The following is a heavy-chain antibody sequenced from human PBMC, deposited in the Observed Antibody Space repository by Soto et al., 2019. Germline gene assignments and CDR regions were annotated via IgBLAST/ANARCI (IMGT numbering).Heavy chain of an antibody. J-gene: IGHJ4*02. CDR2: IIRSGSFI. CDR1: GFSFSNDN. D-gene: IGHD3-22*01. Sequence: EVQLVESGGGLVKPGGSLPLSCAASGFSFSNDNMNWIRQAPGKGLEWVSSIIRSGSFIYYADSVKGRFTISRDNAKKSLYLQMNSIRAEDTALYYCARVADYYDSSGYLPVVDWGQGTLVTVSS. CDR3: ARVADYYDSSGYLPVVD. V-gene: IGHV3-21*01.